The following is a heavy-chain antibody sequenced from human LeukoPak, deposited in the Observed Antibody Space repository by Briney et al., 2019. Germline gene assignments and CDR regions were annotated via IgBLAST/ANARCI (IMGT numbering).Heavy chain of an antibody. CDR1: GYTFTSYG. D-gene: IGHD4-17*01. CDR3: ARVHLTVTTGDDYYGMDV. CDR2: ISAYNGNT. J-gene: IGHJ6*02. Sequence: ASVNVSCKASGYTFTSYGISWVRPAPGQGLEWMGWISAYNGNTNYAQKLQGRVTMTTDTSTSTAYMELRSLRSDDTAVYYCARVHLTVTTGDDYYGMDVWGQGTTVTVSS. V-gene: IGHV1-18*01.